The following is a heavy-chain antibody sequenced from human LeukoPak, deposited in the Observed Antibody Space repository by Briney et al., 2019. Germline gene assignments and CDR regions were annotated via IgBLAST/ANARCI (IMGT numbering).Heavy chain of an antibody. CDR2: ISGSGGST. CDR3: AKDAARITIFGVVSYFDY. V-gene: IGHV3-23*01. J-gene: IGHJ4*02. Sequence: GGSLRLSCAASGFTFSSYAMSWVRQAPGKGLEWVSAISGSGGSTYYADSVKGRFTISRDNSKNTLYLQMNSLRAEDTAVYYCAKDAARITIFGVVSYFDYWGQGTLVTVSS. CDR1: GFTFSSYA. D-gene: IGHD3-3*01.